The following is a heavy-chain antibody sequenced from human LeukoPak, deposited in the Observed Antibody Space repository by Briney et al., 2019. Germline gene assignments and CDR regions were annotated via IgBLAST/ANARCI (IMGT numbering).Heavy chain of an antibody. CDR1: GYSIGSGYY. D-gene: IGHD1-26*01. Sequence: PSETLSLTCAVSGYSIGSGYYWGWIRQPPGKGLEWIGSIYHSGSTYYNPSLKSRVTISVDTSKNQFSLKLSSVTAADTAVYYCAREGGIVGATEGDDYWGQGTLVTVSS. CDR2: IYHSGST. CDR3: AREGGIVGATEGDDY. J-gene: IGHJ4*02. V-gene: IGHV4-38-2*02.